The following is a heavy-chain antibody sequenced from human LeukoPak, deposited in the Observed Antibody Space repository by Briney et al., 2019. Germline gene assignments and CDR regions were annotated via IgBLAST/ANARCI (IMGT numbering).Heavy chain of an antibody. V-gene: IGHV4-4*07. D-gene: IGHD3-22*01. J-gene: IGHJ4*02. Sequence: KPSETLSLTCTVSGASISNYYWSWIRQPAGKGLEWIGRIYTSGSTSYNPSLNSRVTMSVDTSKNQFSLKLSSVTAADTAVYYCARDRFDSSGYGYFDYWGQGTLVTVSS. CDR1: GASISNYY. CDR2: IYTSGST. CDR3: ARDRFDSSGYGYFDY.